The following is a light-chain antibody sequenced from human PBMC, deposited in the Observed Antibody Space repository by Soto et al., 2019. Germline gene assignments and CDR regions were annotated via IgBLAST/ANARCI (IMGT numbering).Light chain of an antibody. V-gene: IGKV3-11*01. J-gene: IGKJ3*01. CDR3: QQRNGFT. Sequence: ERVLTQAAATLSKNPGQRATLSCRASQSVGSFLAWYQQKPGQAPRPLIYDASNRATGIPARFSGSGSGTDFTLTISSLEPEDFAVYYCQQRNGFTFGPGTRWIS. CDR1: QSVGSF. CDR2: DAS.